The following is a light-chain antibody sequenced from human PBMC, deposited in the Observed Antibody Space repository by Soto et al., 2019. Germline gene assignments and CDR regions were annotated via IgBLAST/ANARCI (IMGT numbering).Light chain of an antibody. CDR3: QQYGSAPWT. Sequence: EIVLTQSPGTLSLSPGERATLSCRASQSVPDTSLAWYQQKPGQTPRLLFSYASSRATAIPDGFRGSGSGTDFTLTITRLELEDVAVYYCQQYGSAPWTFGQWTKVEIK. CDR2: YAS. CDR1: QSVPDTS. J-gene: IGKJ1*01. V-gene: IGKV3-20*01.